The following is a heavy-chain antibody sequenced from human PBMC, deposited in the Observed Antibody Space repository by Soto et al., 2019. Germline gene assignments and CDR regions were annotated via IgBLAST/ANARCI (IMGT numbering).Heavy chain of an antibody. D-gene: IGHD3-9*01. Sequence: SETLSLTCSVSGGSMSPYYWTWIRLPPGKGLEWIGYIYYSGNTHYNPSLKSRVSISIDVSKNQFSLKLSSATAAGTAVHYCERVTVGNSGYIFGSWGAVSLFTVSS. CDR1: GGSMSPYY. CDR3: ERVTVGNSGYIFGS. CDR2: IYYSGNT. J-gene: IGHJ5*01. V-gene: IGHV4-59*01.